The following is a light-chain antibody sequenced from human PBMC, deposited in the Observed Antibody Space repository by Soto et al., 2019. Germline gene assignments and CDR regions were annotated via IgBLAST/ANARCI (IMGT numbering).Light chain of an antibody. CDR2: GAS. Sequence: EIVLTQSPGTLSLSPGERATLSCRASQSVSSSYLAWYQQKPGQAPRLLIYGASSRATGIPDRFSGSGSGTDFTLTISRLEPEDFAVYYCQQYGSSPNTFGQVTTLEIK. V-gene: IGKV3-20*01. CDR1: QSVSSSY. J-gene: IGKJ2*01. CDR3: QQYGSSPNT.